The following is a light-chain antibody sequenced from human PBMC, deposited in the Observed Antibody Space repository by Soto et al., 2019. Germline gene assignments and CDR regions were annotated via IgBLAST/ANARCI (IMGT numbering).Light chain of an antibody. J-gene: IGKJ5*01. CDR3: HSRA. V-gene: IGKV1-5*01. CDR2: DAS. Sequence: DIQMTQSPSTLSWSVGDRVTITCRASQSISSWLAWYQQKPGKAPKLLIYDASSLESGVPSRYSGSGSGTEFTLTISNLQPDDFATYYCHSRAFGQGTRLEIK. CDR1: QSISSW.